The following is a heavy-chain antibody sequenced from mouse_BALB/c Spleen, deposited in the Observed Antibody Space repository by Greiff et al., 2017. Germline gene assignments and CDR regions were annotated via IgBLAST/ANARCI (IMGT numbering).Heavy chain of an antibody. V-gene: IGHV1-54*01. CDR3: ARGGTDYYAMDY. J-gene: IGHJ4*01. CDR2: INPGSGGT. Sequence: VMLVESGAELVRPGTSVKVSCKASGYAFTNYLIEWVKQRPGQGLEWIGVINPGSGGTNYNEKFKGKATLTADKSSSTAYMQLSSLTSDDSAVYFCARGGTDYYAMDYWGQGTSVTVSS. CDR1: GYAFTNYL. D-gene: IGHD4-1*01.